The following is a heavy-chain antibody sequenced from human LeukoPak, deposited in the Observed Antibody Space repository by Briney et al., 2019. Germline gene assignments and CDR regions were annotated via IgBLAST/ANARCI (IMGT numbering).Heavy chain of an antibody. D-gene: IGHD5-24*01. Sequence: SETLSLTCTVSGGSISSYYWSWIRQTPGQGLEWIGYIYYSGSTNYNPSLKSRVTISVDTSKNQFSLQLSSVTAADTAVYYCARDRGRDGYNYRLDYWGQGTLVTVSS. V-gene: IGHV4-59*01. J-gene: IGHJ4*02. CDR2: IYYSGST. CDR3: ARDRGRDGYNYRLDY. CDR1: GGSISSYY.